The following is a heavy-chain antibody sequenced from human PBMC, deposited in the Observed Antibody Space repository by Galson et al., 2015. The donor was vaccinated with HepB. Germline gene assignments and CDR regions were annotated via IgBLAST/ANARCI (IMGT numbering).Heavy chain of an antibody. D-gene: IGHD3-10*01. CDR2: ISYAGSNK. J-gene: IGHJ2*01. CDR3: ARDYYGSGTGWYFDL. CDR1: ELTFSSSA. V-gene: IGHV3-30-3*01. Sequence: SLRLPCAASELTFSSSAMHWVGQAPGKGLEWVAVISYAGSNKYYADSVKGRFTISRDNSKNTLYLQMNSLRAEDTAAYYCARDYYGSGTGWYFDLWGRGTLVTVSS.